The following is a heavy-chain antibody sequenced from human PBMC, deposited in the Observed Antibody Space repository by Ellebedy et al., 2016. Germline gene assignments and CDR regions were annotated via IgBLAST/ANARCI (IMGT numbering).Heavy chain of an antibody. J-gene: IGHJ4*02. CDR2: ISAGGDNT. CDR3: RQGHYADY. V-gene: IGHV3-23*01. CDR1: GFSFHTFF. Sequence: GESLKISXAASGFSFHTFFMSWVRQAPGQGLEWVSTISAGGDNTRLADSVKGRFTVSRDNSRNTVYLRMNNLRVEDTALYYCRQGHYADYWGQGTLVTVSS.